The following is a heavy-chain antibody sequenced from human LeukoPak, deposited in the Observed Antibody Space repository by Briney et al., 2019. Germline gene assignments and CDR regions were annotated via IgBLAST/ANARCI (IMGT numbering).Heavy chain of an antibody. CDR1: GLTFSDYY. V-gene: IGHV3-11*04. Sequence: GGSLRLSCAASGLTFSDYYMSWIRQAPGKGLEWVSYISSSGSTIYYADSVKGRFTISRDNAKNSLYLQMNSLRAEDTAVYYCARDCSSTSCPTYDAFDIWGQGTMVTVSS. D-gene: IGHD2-2*01. CDR3: ARDCSSTSCPTYDAFDI. CDR2: ISSSGSTI. J-gene: IGHJ3*02.